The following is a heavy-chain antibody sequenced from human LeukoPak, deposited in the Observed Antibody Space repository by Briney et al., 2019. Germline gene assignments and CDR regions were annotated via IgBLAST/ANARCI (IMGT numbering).Heavy chain of an antibody. CDR1: GGSISSSSYY. CDR2: IYYSGST. Sequence: SETLSLTCTVSGGSISSSSYYWGWLRQPPGKGLEWIGSIYYSGSTYYNPSLKSRVTISVDTSKNQFPLKLSSVTAADTAVHYCARQYYNWFDPWGQGTLVTVSS. D-gene: IGHD3-10*01. V-gene: IGHV4-39*01. J-gene: IGHJ5*02. CDR3: ARQYYNWFDP.